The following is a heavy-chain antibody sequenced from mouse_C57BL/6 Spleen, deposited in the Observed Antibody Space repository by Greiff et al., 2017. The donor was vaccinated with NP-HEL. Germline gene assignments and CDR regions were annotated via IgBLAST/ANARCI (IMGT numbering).Heavy chain of an antibody. V-gene: IGHV1-9*01. CDR1: GYTFTGYW. J-gene: IGHJ2*01. CDR3: AGYDYYYYGRPVLDY. D-gene: IGHD1-1*01. CDR2: ILPGSGST. Sequence: ESGAELMKPGASVKLSCKATGYTFTGYWIEWVKQRPGHGLEWIGEILPGSGSTNYNEKFKGKATFTADSSSNTDYMQLSSLTTEDSAIKYCAGYDYYYYGRPVLDYWGQGTTLTVSS.